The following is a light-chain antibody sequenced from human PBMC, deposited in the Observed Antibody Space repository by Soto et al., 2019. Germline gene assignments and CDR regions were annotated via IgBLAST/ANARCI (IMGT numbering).Light chain of an antibody. CDR1: QSVSSNY. V-gene: IGKV3-20*01. Sequence: EIVVTQSPGTLSLSPGGGATLSCRASQSVSSNYLAWYQQKPGQAPRLLIYGASNRATGIPDRFSGSGSGTEFTLTISRLEPEDFAVYYCQQYSSSPLTFGGGTKVDIK. J-gene: IGKJ4*01. CDR3: QQYSSSPLT. CDR2: GAS.